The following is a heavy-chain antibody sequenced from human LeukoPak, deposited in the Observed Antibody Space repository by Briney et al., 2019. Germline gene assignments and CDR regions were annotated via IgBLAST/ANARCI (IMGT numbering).Heavy chain of an antibody. Sequence: GRSLRLSCAASGFTFSSYGMHWVRQAPGKGLEWVAVISYDGSNKYYADSVKGRFTISRDNSKNTLYLQMSSLRAEDTAVYYCAKDRRYYDSSGYPDYWGQGTLVTVSS. V-gene: IGHV3-30*18. CDR2: ISYDGSNK. CDR1: GFTFSSYG. D-gene: IGHD3-22*01. CDR3: AKDRRYYDSSGYPDY. J-gene: IGHJ4*02.